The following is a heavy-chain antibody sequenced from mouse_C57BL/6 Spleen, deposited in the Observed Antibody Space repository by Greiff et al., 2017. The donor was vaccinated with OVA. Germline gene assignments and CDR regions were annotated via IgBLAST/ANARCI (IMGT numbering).Heavy chain of an antibody. CDR3: TRWGGDAMDY. J-gene: IGHJ4*01. D-gene: IGHD1-1*02. V-gene: IGHV1-15*01. CDR1: GYTFTDYE. CDR2: IDPETGGT. Sequence: QVQLQQSGAELVRPGASVTLSCKASGYTFTDYEMHWVKQTPVHGLEWIGAIDPETGGTAYNQKFKGKAILTADKSSSTAYMELRSLTSEDSAVYYCTRWGGDAMDYWGQGTSVTVSS.